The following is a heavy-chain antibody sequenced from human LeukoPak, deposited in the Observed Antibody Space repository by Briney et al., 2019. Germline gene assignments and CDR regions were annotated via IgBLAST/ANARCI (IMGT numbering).Heavy chain of an antibody. J-gene: IGHJ4*02. Sequence: GGSLRLSCAASGFTFDDFAMHWVRQAPGKGLEWVSGIDYNSDGIDYAASVKGRFTISRDNAKNSLYLQMNSLRTEDTALYFCAKVSSSWYLAGPDYWGQETLVTVSS. V-gene: IGHV3-9*01. D-gene: IGHD6-13*01. CDR1: GFTFDDFA. CDR3: AKVSSSWYLAGPDY. CDR2: IDYNSDGI.